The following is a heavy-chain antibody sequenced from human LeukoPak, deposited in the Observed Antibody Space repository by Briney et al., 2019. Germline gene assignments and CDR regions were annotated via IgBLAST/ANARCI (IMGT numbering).Heavy chain of an antibody. V-gene: IGHV1-18*01. Sequence: ASVKVACKASGYTFINYGISWVRQAPGQGLEWMGWISAYNGNTNYAQKLQRRVTMTTDTSTSTAYMELRSLRSDDTAVYYCARDGHGVGPLRSYYYYGMDVWGQGTTVTVSS. CDR2: ISAYNGNT. J-gene: IGHJ6*02. CDR3: ARDGHGVGPLRSYYYYGMDV. CDR1: GYTFINYG. D-gene: IGHD2/OR15-2a*01.